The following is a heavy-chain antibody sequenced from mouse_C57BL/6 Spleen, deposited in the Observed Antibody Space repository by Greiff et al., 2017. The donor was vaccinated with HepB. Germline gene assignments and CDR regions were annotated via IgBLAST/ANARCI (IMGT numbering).Heavy chain of an antibody. V-gene: IGHV1-22*01. CDR3: ALYYDYDYFDY. Sequence: VQLQQSGPELVKPGASVKMSCKASGYTFTDYNMHWVKQSHGKSLEWIGYINPNNGGTSYNQKFKGKATLTVNKSSSTAYMELRSLTSEDSAVYYCALYYDYDYFDYWGQGTTLTVSS. D-gene: IGHD2-4*01. J-gene: IGHJ2*01. CDR2: INPNNGGT. CDR1: GYTFTDYN.